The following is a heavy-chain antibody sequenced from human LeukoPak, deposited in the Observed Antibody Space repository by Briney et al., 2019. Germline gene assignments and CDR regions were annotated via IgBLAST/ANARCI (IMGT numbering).Heavy chain of an antibody. CDR1: GFTFSSYS. J-gene: IGHJ4*02. Sequence: PGGSLRLSYAASGFTFSSYSMNWVRRAPGKGLEWVSSISSSSSYISYADSVKGRFTVSRDNAKNSLYLQMNSLRAEDTAMYYCARDVSGYSYGLGDYWGQGILVTVSS. CDR2: ISSSSSYI. V-gene: IGHV3-21*01. D-gene: IGHD5-18*01. CDR3: ARDVSGYSYGLGDY.